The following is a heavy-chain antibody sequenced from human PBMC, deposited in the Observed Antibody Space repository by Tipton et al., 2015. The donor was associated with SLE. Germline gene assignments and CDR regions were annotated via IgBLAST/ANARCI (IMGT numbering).Heavy chain of an antibody. Sequence: TLSLTCTVSGCSITNYYWAWFRQPAGKGLEGIGRIYTGGNTKYNPSLESRVSLSVDTSRGQFFLEVRSVTAADTAVYYCVVCSPSSCSYFDYWGQGRLVTVSS. CDR2: IYTGGNT. J-gene: IGHJ4*02. CDR3: VVCSPSSCSYFDY. CDR1: GCSITNYY. D-gene: IGHD2-2*01. V-gene: IGHV4-4*07.